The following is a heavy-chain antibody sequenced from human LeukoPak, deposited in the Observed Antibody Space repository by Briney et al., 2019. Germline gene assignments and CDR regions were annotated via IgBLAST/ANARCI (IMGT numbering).Heavy chain of an antibody. D-gene: IGHD2-2*01. J-gene: IGHJ6*04. CDR2: IIPIFGTA. Sequence: GSSVKVSCKASGGTFSSYAISWVRQAPGQGLEWMGGIIPIFGTANYAQKFQGRVTITADESTSTAYMELSSLRSEDTAVYYCARPSYCSSTSCQDYYYGMDVWGKGTTATVSS. CDR3: ARPSYCSSTSCQDYYYGMDV. CDR1: GGTFSSYA. V-gene: IGHV1-69*01.